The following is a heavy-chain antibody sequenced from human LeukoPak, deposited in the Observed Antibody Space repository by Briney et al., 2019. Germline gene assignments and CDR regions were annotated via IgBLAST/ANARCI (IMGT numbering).Heavy chain of an antibody. CDR1: GGTFSSYA. V-gene: IGHV1-69*05. J-gene: IGHJ4*02. CDR2: IIPIFGTA. Sequence: SVKVSCKASGGTFSSYAISWVRQAPGQGLEWMGGIIPIFGTANYAQKFQGRVTMTTDTSTSTAYMELRSLRSDDTAVYYCASLPLPDSYYFDYWGQGTLVTVSS. CDR3: ASLPLPDSYYFDY.